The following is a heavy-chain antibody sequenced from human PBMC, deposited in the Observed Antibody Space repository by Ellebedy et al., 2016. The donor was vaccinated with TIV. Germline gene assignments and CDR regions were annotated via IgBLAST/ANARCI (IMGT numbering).Heavy chain of an antibody. CDR2: IDFDGTTT. CDR1: GFSFSYYW. D-gene: IGHD4-23*01. CDR3: ARDLNGGSLDY. Sequence: GESLKISCAASGFSFSYYWMHWVRQAPGKGLVWVSRIDFDGTTTSHADSVKGRFPISSDNAKDTRYLQLNSLPPEDTAVYYCARDLNGGSLDYWGQGTLVTVSS. V-gene: IGHV3-74*01. J-gene: IGHJ4*02.